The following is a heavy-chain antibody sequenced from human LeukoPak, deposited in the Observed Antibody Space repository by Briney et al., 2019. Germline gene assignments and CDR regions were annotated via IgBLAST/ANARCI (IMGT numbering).Heavy chain of an antibody. Sequence: GGSLRLSCAASGFTFSSYEMNWVRQAPGKGLEWVSYISSSGSTIYYADSVKGRFTIFRDNAKDSLYLQMNSLRAEDTAVYYCARDAIGFSWFLFDYWGQGTLVTVSS. D-gene: IGHD6-13*01. CDR2: ISSSGSTI. V-gene: IGHV3-48*03. J-gene: IGHJ4*02. CDR1: GFTFSSYE. CDR3: ARDAIGFSWFLFDY.